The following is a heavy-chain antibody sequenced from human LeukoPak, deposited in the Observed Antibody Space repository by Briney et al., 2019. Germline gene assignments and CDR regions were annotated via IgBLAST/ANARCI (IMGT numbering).Heavy chain of an antibody. CDR3: ARDQPRRGPGNHDY. D-gene: IGHD1-26*01. Sequence: ASVKVSCKASGYTFTSYAMHWVRQAPGQGLEWMGWISTYDGNTNYAQKLRGRVTMIRDISTSTVYMELRGLRSDDTAVYYCARDQPRRGPGNHDYWGQGSLVTVSS. J-gene: IGHJ4*02. V-gene: IGHV1-18*01. CDR2: ISTYDGNT. CDR1: GYTFTSYA.